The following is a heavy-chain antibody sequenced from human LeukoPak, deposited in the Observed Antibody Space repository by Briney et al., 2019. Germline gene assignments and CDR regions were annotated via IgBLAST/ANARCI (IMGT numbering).Heavy chain of an antibody. J-gene: IGHJ3*02. CDR3: AYLQWELPGAGAFDI. CDR2: IIPIFGTA. CDR1: GGTFSSRA. Sequence: SVKVSCKASGGTFSSRAISWVRQAPGQGLEWMGGIIPIFGTANYAQKFQGRVTITTDESTSTAYMELSSLRSEDTAVYYCAYLQWELPGAGAFDIWGQGTMVTVSS. D-gene: IGHD1-26*01. V-gene: IGHV1-69*05.